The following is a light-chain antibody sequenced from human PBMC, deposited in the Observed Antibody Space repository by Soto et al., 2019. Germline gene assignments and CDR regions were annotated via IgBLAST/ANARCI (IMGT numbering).Light chain of an antibody. Sequence: QSVLTQPASVSGSPGQSITISCTGTSSDGGGYNYVSWYQQHPGKAPKLMIYEVSNRPSGVSNCFSGSKSGNTASLTISGLQVEDEADYYGSSYTSRSTLVVFGGGAKLIVL. CDR1: SSDGGGYNY. CDR3: SSYTSRSTLVV. J-gene: IGLJ2*01. CDR2: EVS. V-gene: IGLV2-14*01.